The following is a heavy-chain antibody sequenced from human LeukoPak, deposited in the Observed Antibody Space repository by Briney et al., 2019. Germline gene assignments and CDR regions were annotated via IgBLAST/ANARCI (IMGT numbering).Heavy chain of an antibody. D-gene: IGHD6-13*01. V-gene: IGHV4-34*01. Sequence: SETLSLTCAVYGGSFSGYYWSWIRQPPGKGLEWIGEINHSGSTNYNPSLKSRVTISVDASKNQFSLKLSSVTAAGTAVYYCARGAISIAAAGRFDPWGQGTLVTVSS. CDR1: GGSFSGYY. CDR2: INHSGST. J-gene: IGHJ5*02. CDR3: ARGAISIAAAGRFDP.